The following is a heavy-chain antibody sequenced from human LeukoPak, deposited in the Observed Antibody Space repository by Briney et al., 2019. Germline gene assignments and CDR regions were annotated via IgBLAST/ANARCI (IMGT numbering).Heavy chain of an antibody. CDR1: FTGYY. Sequence: FTGYYMHWVRQAPGQGLEWMGCINPNSGGTNYAQKFQGWVTMTRDRSISTAYMELSRLRSDDTAVYYCARGGSGFDYWGQGTLVTVSS. D-gene: IGHD6-19*01. CDR3: ARGGSGFDY. J-gene: IGHJ4*02. V-gene: IGHV1-2*04. CDR2: INPNSGGT.